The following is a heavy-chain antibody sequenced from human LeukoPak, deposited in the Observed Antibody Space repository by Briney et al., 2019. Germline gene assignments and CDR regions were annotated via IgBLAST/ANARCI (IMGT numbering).Heavy chain of an antibody. V-gene: IGHV3-23*01. D-gene: IGHD6-19*01. CDR3: TKELHVAVAVADYYYFYMDV. Sequence: GGSLRLSCAASGFAFSSFAMGWVRQCPGEGLEWLSTINGCGNTTFYADSVKGRFTISRDNSKNTLYLHMDGLRPDDTAIYYCTKELHVAVAVADYYYFYMDVWGRGTAVSVSS. CDR2: INGCGNTT. J-gene: IGHJ6*03. CDR1: GFAFSSFA.